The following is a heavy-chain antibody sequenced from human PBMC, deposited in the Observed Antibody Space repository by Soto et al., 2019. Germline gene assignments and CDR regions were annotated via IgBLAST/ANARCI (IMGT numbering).Heavy chain of an antibody. D-gene: IGHD3-10*01. CDR1: GGTFNNYA. CDR2: IIPMFGTT. Sequence: QVQLVQSGAEVKKPGSSVKVSCKASGGTFNNYAISWVRQAPGLGLEWMGGIIPMFGTTNYVQKFQDRVTITADESTSTAYMELSSLRSEDTALYYCARGGRTGNFGMVVWGQGTTVTVSS. V-gene: IGHV1-69*01. CDR3: ARGGRTGNFGMVV. J-gene: IGHJ6*02.